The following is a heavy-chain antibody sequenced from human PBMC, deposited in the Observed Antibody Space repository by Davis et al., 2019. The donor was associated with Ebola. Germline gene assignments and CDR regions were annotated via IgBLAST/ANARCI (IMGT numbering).Heavy chain of an antibody. V-gene: IGHV3-30-3*01. Sequence: GESLKISCAASGFTFSSYAMHWVRQAPGKGLEWVAVISYDGSNKYYADSVKGRFTISRDNSKNTLYLQMNSLRAEDTAVYYCAKDKGWNDYHYYGMDVWGQGTTVTVSS. CDR3: AKDKGWNDYHYYGMDV. J-gene: IGHJ6*02. CDR2: ISYDGSNK. CDR1: GFTFSSYA. D-gene: IGHD1-1*01.